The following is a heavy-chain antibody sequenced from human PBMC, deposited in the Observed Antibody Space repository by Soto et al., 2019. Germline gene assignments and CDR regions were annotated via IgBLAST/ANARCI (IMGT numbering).Heavy chain of an antibody. V-gene: IGHV2-5*02. D-gene: IGHD3-22*01. CDR2: IYWDDDK. J-gene: IGHJ4*02. CDR3: AHLYYYDSSGYYPFDY. Sequence: QITLKESGPTLVKPTQTLTLTCTFSGFSLSTSGVGVGWIRQPPGKALEWLALIYWDDDKRYSPSLKSRLTITKDTSKNQVVLTVTNMDPVDTATYYCAHLYYYDSSGYYPFDYWGQGTLVTVSS. CDR1: GFSLSTSGVG.